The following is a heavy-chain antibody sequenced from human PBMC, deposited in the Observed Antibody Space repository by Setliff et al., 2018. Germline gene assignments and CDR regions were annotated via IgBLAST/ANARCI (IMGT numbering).Heavy chain of an antibody. CDR3: ARAMVRGVIINGFDY. CDR1: GGSISSSNW. V-gene: IGHV4-4*02. CDR2: IYHSGST. D-gene: IGHD3-10*01. Sequence: SETLSLTCAVSGGSISSSNWWSWVRQPPGKGLEWIGEIYHSGSTNYNPSLKSRVTISVVKSKNQFSLKLSSVTAADTAVYYCARAMVRGVIINGFDYWGQGTLVTVSS. J-gene: IGHJ4*02.